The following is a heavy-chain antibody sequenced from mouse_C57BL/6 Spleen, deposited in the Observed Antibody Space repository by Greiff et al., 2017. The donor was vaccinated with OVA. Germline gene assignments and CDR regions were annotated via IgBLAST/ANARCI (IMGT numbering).Heavy chain of an antibody. CDR3: ARYYSNFSCDY. Sequence: EVMLVESGGGLVKPGGSLKLSCAASGFTFSDYGMHWVRQAPEKGLEWVAYISRGSSTIYYADTVKGRFTISRDNAKNTLFLQMTSLRSEDTAMYYCARYYSNFSCDYWGQGTTLTVSS. J-gene: IGHJ2*01. V-gene: IGHV5-17*01. D-gene: IGHD2-5*01. CDR1: GFTFSDYG. CDR2: ISRGSSTI.